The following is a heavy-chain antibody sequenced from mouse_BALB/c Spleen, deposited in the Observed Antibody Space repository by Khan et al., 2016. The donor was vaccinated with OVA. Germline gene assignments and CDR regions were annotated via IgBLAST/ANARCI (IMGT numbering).Heavy chain of an antibody. Sequence: EVMLLVPGPGLVKPSQSLSLTCTVTGYSITSDYAWNWIRQFPGNKLEWMGYISYSGNTNYNPSLKSTISITPDTSKNQFFLQLNSVTTEATATYDCARVYGGDFDYWGQGTTLTGSS. D-gene: IGHD2-10*02. CDR3: ARVYGGDFDY. J-gene: IGHJ2*01. CDR1: GYSITSDYA. V-gene: IGHV3-2*02. CDR2: ISYSGNT.